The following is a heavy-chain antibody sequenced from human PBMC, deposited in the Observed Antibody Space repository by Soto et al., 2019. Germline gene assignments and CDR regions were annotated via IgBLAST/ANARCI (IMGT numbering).Heavy chain of an antibody. Sequence: PGGSLRLSCSASVFTFSSYAMSWVRQAPGKGLEWVSGISVSGANKYYADAVKGRFTISRDNSKNTLYLQMNNLRAEDTAVYYCSDGGQWLFNFFYFGQGPQVTVSA. V-gene: IGHV3-23*01. D-gene: IGHD3-22*01. CDR2: ISVSGANK. CDR1: VFTFSSYA. CDR3: SDGGQWLFNFFY. J-gene: IGHJ4*02.